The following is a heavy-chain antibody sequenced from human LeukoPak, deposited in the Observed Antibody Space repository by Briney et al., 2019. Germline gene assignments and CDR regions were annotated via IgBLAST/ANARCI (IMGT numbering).Heavy chain of an antibody. J-gene: IGHJ4*02. D-gene: IGHD1-1*01. CDR2: IIPLFGSA. V-gene: IGHV1-69*13. Sequence: AASVRVSCKASRGTFSSYTIAWVRQAPGQGLEWLGGIIPLFGSANYAQKFQGRVTITADESTSTAYMELSSLRSEDTAVYYCATPPTGTTTTGEFYFDSWGQGTLVTVSA. CDR3: ATPPTGTTTTGEFYFDS. CDR1: RGTFSSYT.